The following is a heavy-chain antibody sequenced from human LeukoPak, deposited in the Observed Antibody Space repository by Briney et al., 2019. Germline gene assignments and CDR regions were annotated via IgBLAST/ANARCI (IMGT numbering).Heavy chain of an antibody. CDR2: INHSGST. CDR1: GGSFSGYY. Sequence: SETLSLTCAVYGGSFSGYYWSWIRQPPGKGLEWIGEINHSGSTNYNPSLKSRVTISVDTSKNQFSLKLSSVTAADTAVYYCARDVGYFDYWGQGTLVTVSS. CDR3: ARDVGYFDY. J-gene: IGHJ4*02. V-gene: IGHV4-34*01. D-gene: IGHD3-10*01.